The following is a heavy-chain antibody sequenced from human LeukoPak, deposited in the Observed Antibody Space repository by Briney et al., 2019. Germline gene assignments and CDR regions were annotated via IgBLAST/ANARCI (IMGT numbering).Heavy chain of an antibody. Sequence: GGSLRLSCAASGFTFSSYAMSWVRQAPGKGLEWGSAISGSGGSTYYADSVKGRFTISRDNSKNTLFLQMKSLRVEHTAIYYCAKGANSDTRYYFDYWGQGSLVTVSS. V-gene: IGHV3-23*01. D-gene: IGHD1-26*01. J-gene: IGHJ4*02. CDR2: ISGSGGST. CDR3: AKGANSDTRYYFDY. CDR1: GFTFSSYA.